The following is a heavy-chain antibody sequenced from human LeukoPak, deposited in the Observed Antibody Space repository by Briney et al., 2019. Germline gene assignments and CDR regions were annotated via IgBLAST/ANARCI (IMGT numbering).Heavy chain of an antibody. V-gene: IGHV1-18*01. CDR1: GYTFTSYG. Sequence: ASVKVSCKASGYTFTSYGISWVRQAPGQGLEWMGWISAYNGNTNYAQKLQGRVTMTTDTSTSTAYMELRSLRSGDTAVYYCARVNPYDILAGYYTDYWGQGTLVTVSS. J-gene: IGHJ4*02. CDR2: ISAYNGNT. CDR3: ARVNPYDILAGYYTDY. D-gene: IGHD3-9*01.